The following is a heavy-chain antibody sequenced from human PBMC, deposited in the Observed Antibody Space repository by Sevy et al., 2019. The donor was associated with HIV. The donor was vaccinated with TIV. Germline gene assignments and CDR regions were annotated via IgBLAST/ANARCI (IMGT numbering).Heavy chain of an antibody. D-gene: IGHD3-3*01. CDR1: GFTLSSYA. V-gene: IGHV3-21*04. Sequence: GGSLRLSCAASGFTLSSYAMNWVRQAPGKGLEWLSSISDDSRYIYYSDSVKGRLTISRANAKNLLYLQMNNLRVEDTAIYYCARDFTIFGVVSGIDYWGQGNLVTVSS. CDR2: ISDDSRYI. CDR3: ARDFTIFGVVSGIDY. J-gene: IGHJ4*02.